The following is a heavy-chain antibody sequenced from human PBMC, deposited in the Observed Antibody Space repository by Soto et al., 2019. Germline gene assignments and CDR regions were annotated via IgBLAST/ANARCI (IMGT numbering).Heavy chain of an antibody. D-gene: IGHD5-12*01. V-gene: IGHV3-23*01. CDR1: GFTFSSYA. J-gene: IGHJ4*02. CDR3: AKDWNSWLRLYYFDY. CDR2: ISGSGGST. Sequence: EVQLLESGGGLVQPGGSLRLSCAASGFTFSSYAMSWVRQAPGKGLEWVSAISGSGGSTYYADSVEGRFTISRDNSKNTLYLQMNSLRAEDTAVYYCAKDWNSWLRLYYFDYWGQGTLVTVSS.